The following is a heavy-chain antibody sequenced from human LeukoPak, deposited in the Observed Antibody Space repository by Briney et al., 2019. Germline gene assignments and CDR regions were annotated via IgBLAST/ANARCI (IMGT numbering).Heavy chain of an antibody. Sequence: SVKVSCKASGGTFSSYAISWVRQAPGQGLEWMGGIIPIFGTANYAQKFQGRVTMTRDTSISTAYMELSRLRSDDTAVYYCARLATIDYWGQGTLVTVSS. CDR1: GGTFSSYA. D-gene: IGHD5-24*01. J-gene: IGHJ4*02. CDR2: IIPIFGTA. V-gene: IGHV1-69*05. CDR3: ARLATIDY.